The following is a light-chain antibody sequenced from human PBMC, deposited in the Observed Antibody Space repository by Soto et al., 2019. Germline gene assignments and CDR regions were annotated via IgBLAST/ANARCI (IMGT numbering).Light chain of an antibody. CDR1: SGHSSYA. CDR2: LNNDGSH. CDR3: QTWGTGFQF. J-gene: IGLJ2*01. V-gene: IGLV4-69*01. Sequence: QSVLTQSPSASASLGASVKLTGTLSSGHSSYAIAWHQQQPGKGPRYLMDLNNDGSHTKGDGIPDRFSGSSSGADRFLIISSLQSEDEADYYCQTWGTGFQFFGGGTKLTV.